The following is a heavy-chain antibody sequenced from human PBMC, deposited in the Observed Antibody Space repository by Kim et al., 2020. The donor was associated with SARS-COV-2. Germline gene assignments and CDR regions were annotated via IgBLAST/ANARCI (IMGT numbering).Heavy chain of an antibody. CDR2: GGT. CDR3: VGGAGWLPDY. V-gene: IGHV4-59*09. J-gene: IGHJ4*02. Sequence: GGTKYNPSPKRRVTISLDTSKNQFPLKLSPATAADTAVYYCVGGAGWLPDYWGQGTMVTVSS. D-gene: IGHD5-12*01.